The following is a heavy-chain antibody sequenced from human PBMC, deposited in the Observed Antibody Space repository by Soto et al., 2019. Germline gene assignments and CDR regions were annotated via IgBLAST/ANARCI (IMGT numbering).Heavy chain of an antibody. Sequence: SETLSLTGTVSGGSVSMTSNYWGWIRQPPGKGLEWLGSIYYGGSTYYNPSLKSRVTISVDTSKNQFSLKLDSVTAADTAVYFCARHDGTVTLNWFGPWGLGTLVTVSS. J-gene: IGHJ5*02. D-gene: IGHD4-17*01. CDR2: IYYGGST. CDR3: ARHDGTVTLNWFGP. CDR1: GGSVSMTSNY. V-gene: IGHV4-39*01.